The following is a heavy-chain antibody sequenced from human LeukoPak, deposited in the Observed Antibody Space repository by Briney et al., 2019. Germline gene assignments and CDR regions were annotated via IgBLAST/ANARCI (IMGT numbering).Heavy chain of an antibody. V-gene: IGHV4-31*03. CDR2: ISDSGTT. CDR1: GASTRSAGYY. CDR3: ARAGNDESYALDF. D-gene: IGHD5-12*01. Sequence: SETLSLTCTVSGASTRSAGYYWGWVRQKSGKGLEWIGYISDSGTTYYNTSLKRRVNISIDTSNRQFSLKLSSVTAADTALYYCARAGNDESYALDFWGQGTMVTVSS. J-gene: IGHJ3*01.